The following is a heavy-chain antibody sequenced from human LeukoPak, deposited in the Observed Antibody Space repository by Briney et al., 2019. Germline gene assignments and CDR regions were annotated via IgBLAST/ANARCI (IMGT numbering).Heavy chain of an antibody. CDR1: GFIFDDYA. V-gene: IGHV3-9*03. CDR3: ARVQTTVTTRGAFDI. Sequence: GRSLRLSCAASGFIFDDYAMHWVRQAPVKGLDWVSGISWNSGSIGYADSVKGRFTISRDNAKNSMYLQMNSLRAEDMALYYCARVQTTVTTRGAFDIWGQGTMVTVSS. CDR2: ISWNSGSI. D-gene: IGHD4-17*01. J-gene: IGHJ3*02.